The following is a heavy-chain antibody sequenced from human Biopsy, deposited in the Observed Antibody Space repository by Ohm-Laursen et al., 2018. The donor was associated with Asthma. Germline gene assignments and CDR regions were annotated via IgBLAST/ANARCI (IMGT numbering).Heavy chain of an antibody. Sequence: SSVKVSCKTSGYTFNSAGITWVRQAPGQGLEWMGGIIPMFGTTNYAQKFQGRVTITADESTSTAYMELSSLRSDDTAVYYCASPTYCSGSSCINNYYYALDVWGQGTTVTV. CDR1: GYTFNSAG. J-gene: IGHJ6*02. D-gene: IGHD2-15*01. V-gene: IGHV1-69*01. CDR3: ASPTYCSGSSCINNYYYALDV. CDR2: IIPMFGTT.